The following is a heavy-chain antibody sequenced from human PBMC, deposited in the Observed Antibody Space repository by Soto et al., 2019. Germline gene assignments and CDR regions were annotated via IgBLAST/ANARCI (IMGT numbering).Heavy chain of an antibody. J-gene: IGHJ4*02. CDR1: GFTFSSYS. D-gene: IGHD2-2*01. CDR2: ISSSSSYI. Sequence: GGSLRLSCAASGFTFSSYSMNWVRQAPGKGLEWVSSISSSSSYIYYAESVKGRFTISRDNAKNSLYLQTNSLRAEDTAVYYCARDLHKPAAPVFDYWGQGTLVTVSS. CDR3: ARDLHKPAAPVFDY. V-gene: IGHV3-21*01.